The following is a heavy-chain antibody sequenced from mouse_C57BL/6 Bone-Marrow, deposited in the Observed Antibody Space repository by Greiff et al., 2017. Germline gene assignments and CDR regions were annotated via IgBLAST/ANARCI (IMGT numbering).Heavy chain of an antibody. J-gene: IGHJ4*01. CDR3: ARGYYSNDGGEAMDY. CDR1: GFTFSDYG. CDR2: ISSGSSTI. D-gene: IGHD2-12*01. V-gene: IGHV5-17*01. Sequence: DVMLVESGGGLVKPGGSLKLSCAASGFTFSDYGMHWVRQAPEKGLEWVAYISSGSSTIYYADTVKGRFTISRDNAKNTLFLQMTSLRSEYTAMYNWARGYYSNDGGEAMDYWGQGTSVTVSS.